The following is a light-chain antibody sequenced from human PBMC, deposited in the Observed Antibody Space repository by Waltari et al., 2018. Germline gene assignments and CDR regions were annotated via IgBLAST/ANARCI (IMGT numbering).Light chain of an antibody. CDR1: QSVSSY. CDR2: GAS. V-gene: IGKV3-11*01. Sequence: EIVLTQSPATLYLSPGDRATLSCRASQSVSSYLVWYQQKPGQTPRLLIYGASNRATGIPARFSGSGSGTDFTLTISSLESEDFAVYYCHQRSNWPITFGQGTRLEIK. J-gene: IGKJ5*01. CDR3: HQRSNWPIT.